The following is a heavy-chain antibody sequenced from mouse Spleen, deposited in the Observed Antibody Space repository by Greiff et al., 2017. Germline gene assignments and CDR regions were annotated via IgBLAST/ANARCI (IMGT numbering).Heavy chain of an antibody. CDR3: ARGLYGRFAY. CDR1: GFTFSSYA. CDR2: ISSGGST. D-gene: IGHD1-1*02. Sequence: EVKVVESGGGLVKPGGSLKLSCAASGFTFSSYAMSWVRQTPEKRLEWVASISSGGSTYYPDSVKGRFTISRDNARNILYLQMSSLRSEDTAMYYCARGLYGRFAYWGQGTLVTVSA. J-gene: IGHJ3*01. V-gene: IGHV5-6-5*01.